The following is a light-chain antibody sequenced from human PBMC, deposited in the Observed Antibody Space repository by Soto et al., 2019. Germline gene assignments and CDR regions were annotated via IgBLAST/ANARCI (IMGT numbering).Light chain of an antibody. CDR2: EVS. CDR1: SSDVGGYNY. Sequence: QSVLTQPASVSGSPGQSITISCTGTSSDVGGYNYVSWYQQHPGKAPKLMIYEVSNRPSGVSNRFSGSKSGNPASLTISGLQAEDQADYYCSPYTSSSPLYGFGTGTKLTVL. CDR3: SPYTSSSPLYG. V-gene: IGLV2-14*01. J-gene: IGLJ1*01.